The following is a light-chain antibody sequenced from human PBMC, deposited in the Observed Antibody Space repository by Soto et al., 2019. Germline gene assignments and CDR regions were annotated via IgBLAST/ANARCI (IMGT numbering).Light chain of an antibody. Sequence: EIVLTQSPATLSLSPGEGVTLSCRASQSVSSYLAWYQQKPGQAPRLLIYDVSNRATGIPARFSGSGSGTDFTLTISSLEPEDFAVYYCQQRSNWPRTFGQGTKVDIK. CDR2: DVS. CDR1: QSVSSY. J-gene: IGKJ1*01. V-gene: IGKV3-11*01. CDR3: QQRSNWPRT.